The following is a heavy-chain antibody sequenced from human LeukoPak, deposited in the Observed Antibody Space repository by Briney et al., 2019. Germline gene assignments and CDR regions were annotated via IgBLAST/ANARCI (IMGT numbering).Heavy chain of an antibody. J-gene: IGHJ4*02. CDR1: GFSFSPYA. CDR3: AKERDAKGYFDY. V-gene: IGHV3-23*01. CDR2: ISGSGKT. Sequence: GGSLRLSCAASGFSFSPYAMSWVRQAPGQGLEWVSAISGSGKTYYPDSVKGRFTISRDNSKNTLFLLMNGLRAEDTAVYYCAKERDAKGYFDYWGQGTLVTVSS.